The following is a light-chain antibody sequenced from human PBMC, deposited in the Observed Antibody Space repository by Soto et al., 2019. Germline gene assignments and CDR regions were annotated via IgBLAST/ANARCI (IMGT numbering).Light chain of an antibody. J-gene: IGKJ4*01. CDR1: QSISSN. CDR2: RTS. CDR3: QQYGSSPT. V-gene: IGKV3-15*01. Sequence: EIVMTQSPATLSVSPGERATLSCRASQSISSNLAWYQQKPGQAPRLLMFRTSSRATGFPARFSGSGSGTEFNLTISSLQSEDFAVYYCQQYGSSPTFGGGTKVEIK.